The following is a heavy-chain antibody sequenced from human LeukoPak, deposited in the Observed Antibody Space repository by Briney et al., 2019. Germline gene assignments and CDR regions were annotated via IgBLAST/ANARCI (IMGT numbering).Heavy chain of an antibody. Sequence: SVKVSCKASGGTFSSYAISWVRQAPGQGLEWMGGIIPIFGTANYAQKFQGRVTITTDESTSTAYMELSSLRSEDTAVYYCAGSGSNYVPNWFDPWGQGTLVIVSS. CDR3: AGSGSNYVPNWFDP. D-gene: IGHD4-11*01. CDR1: GGTFSSYA. V-gene: IGHV1-69*05. CDR2: IIPIFGTA. J-gene: IGHJ5*02.